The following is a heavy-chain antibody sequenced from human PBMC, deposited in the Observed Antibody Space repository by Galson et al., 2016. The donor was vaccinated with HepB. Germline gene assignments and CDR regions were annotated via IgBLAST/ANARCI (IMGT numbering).Heavy chain of an antibody. CDR1: GYSFTNYW. Sequence: QSGAEVKKPGESLRISCKGSGYSFTNYWITWVRQMPGKGLEWMGRIAPSGSNTNYSPSFQGHVTISIDKSISTAYLQWSSLKASDTAMYYCARRVRYCSGGTCYGNYFDYWGQGTLVTVSS. D-gene: IGHD2-15*01. CDR2: IAPSGSNT. V-gene: IGHV5-10-1*01. CDR3: ARRVRYCSGGTCYGNYFDY. J-gene: IGHJ4*02.